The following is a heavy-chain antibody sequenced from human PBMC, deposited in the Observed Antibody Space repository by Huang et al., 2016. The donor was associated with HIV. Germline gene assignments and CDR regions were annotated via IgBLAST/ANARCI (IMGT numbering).Heavy chain of an antibody. CDR1: GGSFSGYY. CDR3: ARGQGGYYYYYMDV. CDR2: INHSEST. J-gene: IGHJ6*03. V-gene: IGHV4-34*01. Sequence: QVQLQQWGAGLLRPSETLSLTCAVYGGSFSGYYGTWIRQPPGKGLEGIGEINHSESTNYNPSLKSRVTMSVDTSRNQFSLTLTSVTAADTAVYYCARGQGGYYYYYMDVWGKGTTVTVSS.